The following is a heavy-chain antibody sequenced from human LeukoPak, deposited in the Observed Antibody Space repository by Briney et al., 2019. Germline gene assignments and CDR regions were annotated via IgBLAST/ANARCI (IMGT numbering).Heavy chain of an antibody. V-gene: IGHV3-23*01. J-gene: IGHJ3*02. CDR2: ISDNGGST. D-gene: IGHD1-26*01. CDR1: GFTFTSYA. CDR3: ARGGSYPNDPFDI. Sequence: PGGSLRLSCAASGFTFTSYAMSWVRQAPGKGLEWVSVISDNGGSTYYADSVQGRFTISRDNSKNTLFLQMNNLRAEDTAVYYCARGGSYPNDPFDIWGQGTRVTVTS.